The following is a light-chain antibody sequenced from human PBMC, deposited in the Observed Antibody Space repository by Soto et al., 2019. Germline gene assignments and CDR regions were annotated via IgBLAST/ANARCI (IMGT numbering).Light chain of an antibody. Sequence: DIQMTQSPSTLSASVGDRVTITCRASQSISDSLAWYQQKPGKAPKLLIYEASSLKSGVPSRFSGSRSGTEYTLTISSLLPDDFATYYCQQYNGYWTFGQGTKVEIK. J-gene: IGKJ1*01. V-gene: IGKV1-5*03. CDR1: QSISDS. CDR2: EAS. CDR3: QQYNGYWT.